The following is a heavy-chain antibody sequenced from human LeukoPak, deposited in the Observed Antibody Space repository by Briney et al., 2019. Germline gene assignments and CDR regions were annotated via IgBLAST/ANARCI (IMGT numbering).Heavy chain of an antibody. CDR3: ARVAGTSIDY. V-gene: IGHV1-46*01. CDR1: GYTFTSNY. J-gene: IGHJ4*02. CDR2: ISPSGGST. Sequence: ASVKVSCKAFGYTFTSNYMHWVRQAPGQGPEWMGVISPSGGSTTYAQKFQGRVTLTRDMSTSTDYLELSSLRSEDTAVYYCARVAGTSIDYWGQGTLVTVPS. D-gene: IGHD6-19*01.